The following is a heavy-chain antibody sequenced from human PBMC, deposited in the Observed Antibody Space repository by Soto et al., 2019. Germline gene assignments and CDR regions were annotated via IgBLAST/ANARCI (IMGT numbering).Heavy chain of an antibody. D-gene: IGHD6-13*01. V-gene: IGHV1-69*01. J-gene: IGHJ6*02. Sequence: QVQLVQSGAEVKKPGSSVKVSCKASGGTFSSYAISWVRQAPVQGLEWMGGIIPIFGTANYAQKFQGRVTITADESTSTAYMELSSLRSEDTAVYYCARDLYPGYSTMNPPDVWGQGTTVTVSS. CDR3: ARDLYPGYSTMNPPDV. CDR1: GGTFSSYA. CDR2: IIPIFGTA.